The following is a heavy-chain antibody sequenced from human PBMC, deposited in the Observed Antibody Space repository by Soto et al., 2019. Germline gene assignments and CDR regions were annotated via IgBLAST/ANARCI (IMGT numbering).Heavy chain of an antibody. CDR2: IYHTGST. CDR3: ARGGDYFDY. J-gene: IGHJ4*02. Sequence: ASETLSLTCTVSGGSISSSSYYWGWIRQPPGKGLEWIGSIYHTGSTYYNPSLKSRVTISVDRSKNQFSLRLSSVTAADTAVYYCARGGDYFDYWGQGTLVTVSS. V-gene: IGHV4-39*07. CDR1: GGSISSSSYY.